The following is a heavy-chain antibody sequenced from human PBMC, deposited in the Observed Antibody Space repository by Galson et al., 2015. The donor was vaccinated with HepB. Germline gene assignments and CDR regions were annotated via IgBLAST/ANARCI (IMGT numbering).Heavy chain of an antibody. D-gene: IGHD3-9*01. CDR2: IDWDDDK. J-gene: IGHJ3*01. CDR1: GLSLSTSGMC. Sequence: PALVKPTQTLTLTCTFSGLSLSTSGMCVSWIRQPPGKALEWLALIDWDDDKYYSTSLRNRLTITKDISKDQVVLTMTNMDPVDTGTYYCTYIRPPYYNTAYYHQVGAFDFWGHGTVVTVSS. V-gene: IGHV2-70*12. CDR3: TYIRPPYYNTAYYHQVGAFDF.